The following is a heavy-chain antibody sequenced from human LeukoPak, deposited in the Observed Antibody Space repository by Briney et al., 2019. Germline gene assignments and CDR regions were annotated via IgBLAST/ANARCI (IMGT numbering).Heavy chain of an antibody. J-gene: IGHJ6*02. D-gene: IGHD2-2*01. CDR2: IIPIFGIA. Sequence: SVKVSCQASGGTFSSYAISWVRQAPEQGLEWMGRIIPIFGIANYAQKFQGRVTITADKSTSTAYMELSSLRSEDTAVYYCARDTRCSSTSCQKVTPRLYYYYGMDVWGQGTTVTVSS. V-gene: IGHV1-69*04. CDR3: ARDTRCSSTSCQKVTPRLYYYYGMDV. CDR1: GGTFSSYA.